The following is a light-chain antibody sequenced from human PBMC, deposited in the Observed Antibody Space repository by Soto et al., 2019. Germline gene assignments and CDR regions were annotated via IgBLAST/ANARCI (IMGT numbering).Light chain of an antibody. CDR3: VAWDDTLSGRV. CDR2: RNT. Sequence: QSVLTQPPSPSGTPGQRVTISYSGSNSNIGNKYIWYQQLPGTAPKLLISRNTQRPSGVPDRFSGSKSGTSASLAISGLRSGNEADYYFVAWDDTLSGRVFGGGTKLTVL. CDR1: NSNIGNKY. V-gene: IGLV1-47*01. J-gene: IGLJ3*02.